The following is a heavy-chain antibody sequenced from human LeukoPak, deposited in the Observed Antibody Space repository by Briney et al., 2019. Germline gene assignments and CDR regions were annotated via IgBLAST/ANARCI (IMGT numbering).Heavy chain of an antibody. Sequence: SGTLSLTCTVSGYSISSGYYWGWIRPPPGKGLEWIGSIYHSGSTYYNPSLKSRVTISVDTSKNQFSLKLSSVTAADTAVYYCARRRVGGGAQGFDYWGQGTLVTVSS. J-gene: IGHJ4*02. CDR3: ARRRVGGGAQGFDY. V-gene: IGHV4-38-2*02. D-gene: IGHD3-16*01. CDR1: GYSISSGYY. CDR2: IYHSGST.